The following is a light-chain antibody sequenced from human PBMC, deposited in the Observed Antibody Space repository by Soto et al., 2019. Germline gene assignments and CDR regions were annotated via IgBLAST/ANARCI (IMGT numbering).Light chain of an antibody. CDR3: QQYDVLPRA. CDR2: GAS. CDR1: QDIKKY. V-gene: IGKV1-33*01. Sequence: DLQMTQSPSSLSASVGDSVTITCQASQDIKKYLNWYQQKPGKVPKLLIYGASKLEAGVSLRFSGSGSGTSFTFTISSVQSEDFATYYCQQYDVLPRAFGPGTKLDI. J-gene: IGKJ3*01.